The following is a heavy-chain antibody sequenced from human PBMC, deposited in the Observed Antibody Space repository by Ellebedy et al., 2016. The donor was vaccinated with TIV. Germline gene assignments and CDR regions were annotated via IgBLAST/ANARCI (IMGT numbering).Heavy chain of an antibody. J-gene: IGHJ4*02. CDR3: AKDRTSGDGYWVFDQ. V-gene: IGHV1-69*06. CDR1: GGTFSSYA. D-gene: IGHD5-18*01. CDR2: IIPIFGTA. Sequence: AASVKVSCKASGGTFSSYAISWVRQAPGQGLEWMGGIIPIFGTANYAQKFQGRVTITADKSTSTAYMELSSLRSEDTAVYYCAKDRTSGDGYWVFDQWGQGTLVTVSS.